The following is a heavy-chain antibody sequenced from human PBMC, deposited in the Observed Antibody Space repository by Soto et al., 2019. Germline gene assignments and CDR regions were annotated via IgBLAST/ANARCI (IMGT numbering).Heavy chain of an antibody. J-gene: IGHJ5*02. V-gene: IGHV4-30-4*01. CDR3: ARVLRVTTYLVGVWTYNWFDP. CDR1: GGSISSGDYY. CDR2: IYYSGST. D-gene: IGHD4-17*01. Sequence: PSETLSLTCTVSGGSISSGDYYWSWISQPPGKGLEWIGYIYYSGSTYYNPSLKSRVTISVDTSKNQFSLKLSSVTAADTAVYYCARVLRVTTYLVGVWTYNWFDPWGQGTLVTVSS.